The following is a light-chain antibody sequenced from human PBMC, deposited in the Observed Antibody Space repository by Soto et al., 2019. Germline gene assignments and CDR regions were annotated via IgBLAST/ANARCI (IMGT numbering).Light chain of an antibody. CDR1: QSLSSY. Sequence: EIVLTQSPATLSLSPGERGTLSCRASQSLSSYLAWYQQKPGQAPRLLIYDASNRATGIPARFSGSGSGTDFTLTISSLEPDDFAVYYCQQRSNWPITFGQGTRLEIK. CDR3: QQRSNWPIT. V-gene: IGKV3-11*01. J-gene: IGKJ5*01. CDR2: DAS.